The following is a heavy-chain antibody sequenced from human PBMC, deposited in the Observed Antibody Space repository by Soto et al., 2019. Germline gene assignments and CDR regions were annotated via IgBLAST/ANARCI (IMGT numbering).Heavy chain of an antibody. Sequence: GGSLRLSCAASGFTFSSYAMHWVRQAPGKGLEWVAVISYDGSNKYYADSVKGRFTISRDNSKNTLYLQMNSLRAEDTAVYYCARELGPRGEEHYFDYWGQGTLVTVSS. D-gene: IGHD3-16*01. V-gene: IGHV3-30-3*01. CDR2: ISYDGSNK. CDR1: GFTFSSYA. CDR3: ARELGPRGEEHYFDY. J-gene: IGHJ4*02.